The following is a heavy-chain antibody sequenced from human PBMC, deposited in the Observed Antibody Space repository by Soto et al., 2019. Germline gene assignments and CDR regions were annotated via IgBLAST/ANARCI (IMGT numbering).Heavy chain of an antibody. V-gene: IGHV4-30-2*01. CDR1: GDSISSGGYS. D-gene: IGHD4-17*01. CDR3: ARGIKYGDYSRWFDP. J-gene: IGHJ5*02. Sequence: PSETLSLTCAVSGDSISSGGYSWTWIRQPPGKGLEWIGHIYQSGSTLYNPSLESRVAISVDKSKNLFSLDLSSVTAADTAVYYCARGIKYGDYSRWFDPWGQGTLVTVS. CDR2: IYQSGST.